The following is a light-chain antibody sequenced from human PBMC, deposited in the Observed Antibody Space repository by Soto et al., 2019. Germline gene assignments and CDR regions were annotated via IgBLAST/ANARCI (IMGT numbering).Light chain of an antibody. CDR2: AAS. CDR1: QSISTF. J-gene: IGKJ5*01. Sequence: DLQMTQSPSTLSASVGDRVTITCRASQSISTFLNWYQQKPGKAPKSLIYAASNLQSGVPSRFSGSGSGTDFTLTINSLQPEDFATYYCQQSYSTPITFGQGTRLEIK. CDR3: QQSYSTPIT. V-gene: IGKV1-39*01.